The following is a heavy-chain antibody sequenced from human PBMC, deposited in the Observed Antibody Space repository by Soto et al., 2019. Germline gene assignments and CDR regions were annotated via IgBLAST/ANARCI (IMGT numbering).Heavy chain of an antibody. CDR1: GGSISSGGYY. V-gene: IGHV4-31*03. CDR2: IYYSGST. J-gene: IGHJ5*02. Sequence: QVQLQESGPGLVKPSQTLSLTCTVSGGSISSGGYYWSWIRQHPGKGLEWIGYIYYSGSTYYNPSLKSRVTISVDTSKNLFSLKLSSVTAADTAVYYCARVGAAAGRGNWFDPWGQGTLVTVSS. CDR3: ARVGAAAGRGNWFDP. D-gene: IGHD6-13*01.